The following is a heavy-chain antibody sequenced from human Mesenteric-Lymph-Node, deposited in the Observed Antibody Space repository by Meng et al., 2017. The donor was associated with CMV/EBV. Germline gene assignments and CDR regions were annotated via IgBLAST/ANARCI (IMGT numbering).Heavy chain of an antibody. D-gene: IGHD4-23*01. CDR1: GFNFSRDW. CDR3: ADPPVGF. CDR2: INSDGSST. V-gene: IGHV3-74*01. J-gene: IGHJ1*01. Sequence: GESLKISCEVSGFNFSRDWMHWVRQAPGKGPVWVSRINSDGSSTSYADSVKGRFTISRDNAKSTLYLQMNSLRADDTAVYFCADPPVGFWGQGTLVTVSS.